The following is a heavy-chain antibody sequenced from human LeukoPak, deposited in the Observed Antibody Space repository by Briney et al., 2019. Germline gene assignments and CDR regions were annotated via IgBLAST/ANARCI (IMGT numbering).Heavy chain of an antibody. D-gene: IGHD6-13*01. Sequence: GGSLRLSCAASGFTFSSYAMYWVRQAPGKGLEWVAVISCDGSNKYYTDSVKGRFTISRDNSKNTLYLQMNSLRAEDTAMYYCARDPSPTIAAQFDYWGQGTLVTVSS. CDR2: ISCDGSNK. CDR1: GFTFSSYA. CDR3: ARDPSPTIAAQFDY. J-gene: IGHJ4*02. V-gene: IGHV3-30-3*01.